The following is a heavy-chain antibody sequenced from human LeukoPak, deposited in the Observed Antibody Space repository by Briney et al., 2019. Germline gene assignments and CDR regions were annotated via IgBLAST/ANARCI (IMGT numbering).Heavy chain of an antibody. CDR2: ISSDGSTT. CDR3: ARGTITEDGIAPPNY. V-gene: IGHV3-74*01. D-gene: IGHD6-13*01. Sequence: GGSLRLSCAASGFTFSRYWMHWVRQAPGKGLVWVSRISSDGSTTICADSVKGRFTISRDNAKNTLYLQMNSLRAEDTAVYYCARGTITEDGIAPPNYWGQGTLVTVSS. CDR1: GFTFSRYW. J-gene: IGHJ4*02.